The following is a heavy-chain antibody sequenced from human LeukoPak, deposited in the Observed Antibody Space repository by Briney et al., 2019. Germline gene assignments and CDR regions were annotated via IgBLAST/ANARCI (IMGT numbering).Heavy chain of an antibody. CDR3: ARIGQQQLVRYFDY. V-gene: IGHV4-28*05. J-gene: IGHJ4*02. Sequence: SDTLSLTCAVSGYSISSSNWWGWIRQPPGRGLEWIGFIYYIGSIYYNPSLKSRVTMSVDTSKNQFSLKLSSVTAADTAVYYCARIGQQQLVRYFDYWGQGTLVTVSS. D-gene: IGHD6-13*01. CDR2: IYYIGSI. CDR1: GYSISSSNW.